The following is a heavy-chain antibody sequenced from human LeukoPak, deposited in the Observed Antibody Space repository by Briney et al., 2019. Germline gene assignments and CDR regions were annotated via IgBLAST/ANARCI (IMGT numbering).Heavy chain of an antibody. D-gene: IGHD6-13*01. CDR3: ARDPAAWDY. Sequence: PGGSLRLSCAASTFTFGNYWMSWVRQAPGKGLEWVANIKEDGSEEYYVDSVKGRFTISRDNTKNPLYLQMNSLRAEDTAVYYCARDPAAWDYWGQGTLVTVSS. CDR1: TFTFGNYW. V-gene: IGHV3-7*01. J-gene: IGHJ4*02. CDR2: IKEDGSEE.